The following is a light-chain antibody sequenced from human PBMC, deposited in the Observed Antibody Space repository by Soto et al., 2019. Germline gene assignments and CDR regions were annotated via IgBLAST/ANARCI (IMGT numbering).Light chain of an antibody. CDR1: QSVSSN. CDR3: QQYNNWPPMYT. Sequence: EIVMTQSPATLSVSPGERATLSCRASQSVSSNLAWYQRKPGQAPRLPIYGASTRATGIPARFSGSGSGTDLTLIVGSLQSEDCAVYYCQQYNNWPPMYTFGQGTKLEIK. J-gene: IGKJ2*01. CDR2: GAS. V-gene: IGKV3-15*01.